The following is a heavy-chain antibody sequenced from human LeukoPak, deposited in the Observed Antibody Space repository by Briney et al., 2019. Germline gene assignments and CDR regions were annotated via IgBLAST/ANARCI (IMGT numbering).Heavy chain of an antibody. CDR2: IRYDGSNK. J-gene: IGHJ6*03. Sequence: PGGSLRLSCAASGFTFSSYGMHWVRQAPGKGLEWVAFIRYDGSNKYYADSVKGRFTISRDNSKNTLYVQMNSLRAEDTAVYYCARGDRRELPSYNMDVWGKGTTVTISS. D-gene: IGHD1-26*01. V-gene: IGHV3-30*02. CDR1: GFTFSSYG. CDR3: ARGDRRELPSYNMDV.